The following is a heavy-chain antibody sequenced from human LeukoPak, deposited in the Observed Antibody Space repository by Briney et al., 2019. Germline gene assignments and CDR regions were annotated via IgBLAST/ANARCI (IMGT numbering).Heavy chain of an antibody. Sequence: PSETLSLTCAVYGGSFSGYYWSWIRQPPGKGLEWLGEINHSGSTNYNPSLKSRVTISVDTSKNQFSLKLSSVTAADTAVYYCARGRAVAGTRSNWFDPWGQGTLVTVSS. D-gene: IGHD6-19*01. V-gene: IGHV4-34*01. CDR1: GGSFSGYY. CDR2: INHSGST. J-gene: IGHJ5*02. CDR3: ARGRAVAGTRSNWFDP.